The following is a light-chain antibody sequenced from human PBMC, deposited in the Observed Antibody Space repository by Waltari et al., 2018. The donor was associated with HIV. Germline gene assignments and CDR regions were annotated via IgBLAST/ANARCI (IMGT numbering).Light chain of an antibody. CDR2: DAN. CDR3: LVSYTGTWV. V-gene: IGLV7-46*01. J-gene: IGLJ3*02. Sequence: QAVVTQEPSLTVSPGDTVTLTCGSTTGEGNSGPYPFWVQQRPGQAPRTLIFDANKKHSWTPARFSGSLLGGKAALTLSGAQPEDEADYYCLVSYTGTWVFGGGTKVTVL. CDR1: TGEGNSGPY.